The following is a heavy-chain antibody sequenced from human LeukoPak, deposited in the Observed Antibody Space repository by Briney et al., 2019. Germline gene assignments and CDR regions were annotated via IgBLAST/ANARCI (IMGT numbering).Heavy chain of an antibody. Sequence: GGSLRLSCAASGFTVSGTHMSWVRQAPGKGLEWVSAMYTGGTTYYADFVKGRFTISRDNSKNTLYLHMNSLRAEDTAVYYCAKDEVTSGGGLASWGQGTLVTVSS. CDR3: AKDEVTSGGGLAS. CDR1: GFTVSGTH. CDR2: MYTGGTT. V-gene: IGHV3-53*01. D-gene: IGHD2-21*02. J-gene: IGHJ5*01.